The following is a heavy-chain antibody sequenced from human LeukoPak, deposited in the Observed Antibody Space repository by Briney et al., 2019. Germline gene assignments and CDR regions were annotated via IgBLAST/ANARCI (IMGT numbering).Heavy chain of an antibody. CDR2: ISYDGRNK. CDR1: GFTFGSYG. J-gene: IGHJ6*02. Sequence: GGSLRLSCAASGFTFGSYGMHWVRRAPGKGLEWVAFISYDGRNKYYADSVKGRFTISRDNSKNTLHLQMNSLRAEDTAVYYCAKVHFWSGYDYYYYYYGMDVWGQGTTVTVSS. D-gene: IGHD3-3*02. V-gene: IGHV3-30*02. CDR3: AKVHFWSGYDYYYYYYGMDV.